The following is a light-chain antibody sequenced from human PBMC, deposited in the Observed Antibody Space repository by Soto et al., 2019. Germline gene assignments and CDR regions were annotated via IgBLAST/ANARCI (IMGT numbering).Light chain of an antibody. Sequence: EIVLTQSPGTLSLSPGEPVTLSCRASQTVLSSYVAWYLQKPGQARRLLIYGASSRATGISDRFSGSGSGTDFTLTISRLEPEDFGLFCCQKYGNPPQTFGKGTRVEVK. CDR1: QTVLSSY. CDR3: QKYGNPPQT. J-gene: IGKJ1*01. V-gene: IGKV3-20*01. CDR2: GAS.